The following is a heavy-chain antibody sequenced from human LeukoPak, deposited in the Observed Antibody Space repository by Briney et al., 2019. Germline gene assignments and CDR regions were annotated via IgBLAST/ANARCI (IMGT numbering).Heavy chain of an antibody. CDR2: ISSSGSTM. D-gene: IGHD4-11*01. J-gene: IGHJ3*02. CDR1: GFTLSDYY. CDR3: ARDPPKATVPYRDWAFDI. Sequence: GGSLRLSCAASGFTLSDYYMSWIRQAPGKGLEWVSYISSSGSTMYYADSVKGRFTISRDNAKNSLYLQMNSLRAEDTAVYYCARDPPKATVPYRDWAFDIWGQGTMVTVSS. V-gene: IGHV3-11*04.